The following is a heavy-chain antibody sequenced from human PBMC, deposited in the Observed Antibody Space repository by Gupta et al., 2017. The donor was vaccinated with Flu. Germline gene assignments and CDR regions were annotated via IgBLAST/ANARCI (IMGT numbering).Heavy chain of an antibody. D-gene: IGHD3-9*01. CDR3: ARNKGDDILTAYYSYYFAMDV. CDR1: GVSISSAPYY. CDR2: VYGSGGT. Sequence: QVQLQESGPGLVKPSQTLSLTCTVSGVSISSAPYYGSWIRQPAAQGLEWIGRVYGSGGTNYNPSLQSRVTILVDTSRNQFSLKLTSVTAADTAVYYCARNKGDDILTAYYSYYFAMDVWGQGTTVIVSS. V-gene: IGHV4-61*02. J-gene: IGHJ6*02.